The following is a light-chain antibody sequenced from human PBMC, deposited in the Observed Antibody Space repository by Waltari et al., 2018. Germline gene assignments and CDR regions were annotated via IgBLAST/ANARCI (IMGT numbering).Light chain of an antibody. Sequence: CRASQNIQTFFARYQHRPGQPPRLLIYDAFYRATGIPARFSGSGSGTDFTLSISSLEPEDFAVYFCQQRSDWPPFTFGPGTRVDI. CDR3: QQRSDWPPFT. CDR2: DAF. J-gene: IGKJ3*01. CDR1: QNIQTF. V-gene: IGKV3-11*01.